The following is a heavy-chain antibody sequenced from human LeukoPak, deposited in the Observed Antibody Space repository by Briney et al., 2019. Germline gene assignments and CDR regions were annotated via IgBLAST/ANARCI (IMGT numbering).Heavy chain of an antibody. Sequence: SETLSLTCTVSGGSISTNNYYWGWIRQPPGKGLEWIGSIYYSGSTYYNPSLKSRVTISVDTSKNQFSLKLSSVTAADTAVYYCAREPSGYSYSDDYWGQGTLVTVSS. J-gene: IGHJ4*02. CDR3: AREPSGYSYSDDY. V-gene: IGHV4-39*07. D-gene: IGHD5-18*01. CDR1: GGSISTNNYY. CDR2: IYYSGST.